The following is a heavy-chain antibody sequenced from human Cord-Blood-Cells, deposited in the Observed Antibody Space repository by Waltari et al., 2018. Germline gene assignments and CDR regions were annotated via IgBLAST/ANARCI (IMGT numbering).Heavy chain of an antibody. V-gene: IGHV1-69*01. CDR3: ARGGYYFDY. Sequence: QVQLVQSRAEVKKPRSSVQVHCKDPAATLSSYVNSWGRQAPGQGLEWMGGIIPIFGTANYAQKFQGRVTITADESTSTAYMELSSLRSEDTAVYYCARGGYYFDYWGQGTLVTVSS. CDR1: AATLSSYV. CDR2: IIPIFGTA. D-gene: IGHD3-16*01. J-gene: IGHJ4*02.